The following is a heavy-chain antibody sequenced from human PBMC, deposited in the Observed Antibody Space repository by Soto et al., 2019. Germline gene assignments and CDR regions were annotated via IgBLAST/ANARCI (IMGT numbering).Heavy chain of an antibody. CDR2: VYTSAEGGAT. J-gene: IGHJ6*02. V-gene: IGHV3-15*07. CDR1: GFSVTNAW. D-gene: IGHD2-15*01. Sequence: EVQLVDSGGGLVKPGGSLRLSCAASGFSVTNAWMNWVRQAPGKGLEWVGRVYTSAEGGATNYAAPVKGRFTISRDDSKNPVYLQMNSLVTEDTAVYYCTTGSVEGFWGQGTTVTVSS. CDR3: TTGSVEGF.